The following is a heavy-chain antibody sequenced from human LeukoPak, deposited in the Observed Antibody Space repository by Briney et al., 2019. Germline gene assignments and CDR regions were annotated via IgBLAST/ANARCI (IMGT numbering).Heavy chain of an antibody. CDR2: IYSGGST. CDR3: ARVVDHDYGDYYLDY. D-gene: IGHD4-17*01. Sequence: GGSLRLSCAASGFTVSSNDMTWVRQAPGKGLVCISVIYSGGSTDYADSVKGRLTISRDNSNNTLYLQMNSLRAEDTAVYYCARVVDHDYGDYYLDYWGQGTLVTVSS. V-gene: IGHV3-53*01. J-gene: IGHJ4*02. CDR1: GFTVSSND.